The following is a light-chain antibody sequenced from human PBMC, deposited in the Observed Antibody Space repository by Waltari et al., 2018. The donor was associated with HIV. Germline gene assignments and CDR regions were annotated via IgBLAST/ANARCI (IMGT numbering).Light chain of an antibody. CDR3: MQATQFPRT. V-gene: IGKV2-24*01. Sequence: IVMTQTPLSSPVTLGQPASISCRSSQSLVPSDGNTYLSWLQQRPGQPPRLLIYKTSKRFSGVPDRFSGSGAGTDFSLKISRVEAEDVGVYYCMQATQFPRTFGQGTKVEIK. CDR1: QSLVPSDGNTY. J-gene: IGKJ1*01. CDR2: KTS.